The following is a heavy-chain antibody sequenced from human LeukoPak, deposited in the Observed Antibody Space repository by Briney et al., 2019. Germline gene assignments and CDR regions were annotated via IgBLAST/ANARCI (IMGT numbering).Heavy chain of an antibody. J-gene: IGHJ6*03. CDR2: INHSGST. CDR1: GWSFSGYY. Sequence: PSETLSLTCAVYGWSFSGYYWSWIRQPPGKGLEWIGEINHSGSTNYNPSLKSRVTISVDTSKNQFSLKLSSVTAADTAVYYCARKKPIVVVPAAKRTYYMDVWGKGTTVTVSS. V-gene: IGHV4-34*01. CDR3: ARKKPIVVVPAAKRTYYMDV. D-gene: IGHD2-2*01.